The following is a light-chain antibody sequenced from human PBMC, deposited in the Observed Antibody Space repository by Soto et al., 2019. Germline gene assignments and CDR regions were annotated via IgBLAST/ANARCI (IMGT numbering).Light chain of an antibody. V-gene: IGKV1-6*01. J-gene: IGKJ4*01. Sequence: AIQMTQFPSSLSASVDDKVTIPCRAGQDFRMDLGWYQQRPGKPPELLIYATSSLQDGVPSRFSGSGSGTDFTLTISSLQPEDFATYYCLQHYIYPLTFGGGTKVEIK. CDR3: LQHYIYPLT. CDR1: QDFRMD. CDR2: ATS.